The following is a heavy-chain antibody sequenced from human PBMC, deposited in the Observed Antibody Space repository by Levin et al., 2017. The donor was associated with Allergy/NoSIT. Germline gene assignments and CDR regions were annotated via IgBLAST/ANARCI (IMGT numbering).Heavy chain of an antibody. CDR3: ARCGHGTTWYYFDY. CDR2: IYHSGST. CDR1: GGSISSRNW. D-gene: IGHD6-13*01. V-gene: IGHV4-4*02. Sequence: SETLSLTCAVSGGSISSRNWWSWVRQPPGKGLEWIGEIYHSGSTNYNPSLKSRVTISVDKSKNQFSLRLTSVTAADTALYYCARCGHGTTWYYFDYWGQGTLVTVSS. J-gene: IGHJ4*02.